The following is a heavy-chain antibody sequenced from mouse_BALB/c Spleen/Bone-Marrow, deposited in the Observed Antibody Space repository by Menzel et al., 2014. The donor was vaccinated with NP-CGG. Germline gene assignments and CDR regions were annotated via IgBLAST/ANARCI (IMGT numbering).Heavy chain of an antibody. V-gene: IGHV7-3*02. D-gene: IGHD2-4*01. CDR1: GFTFTDYY. CDR3: ARDNNYDIYWYFDV. J-gene: IGHJ1*01. Sequence: EVKLMESGGGLVQPGGSLRLSCAISGFTFTDYYMSWVRQPPGKALEWLGFIRNKAKGYTTEYSASVKGRFTISRDNSQSILYLQMNTLRAEDSATYYCARDNNYDIYWYFDVWGAGTTVTVSS. CDR2: IRNKAKGYTT.